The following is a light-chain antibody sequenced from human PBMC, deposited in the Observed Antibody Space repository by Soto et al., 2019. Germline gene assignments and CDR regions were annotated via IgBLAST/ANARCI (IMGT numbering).Light chain of an antibody. CDR1: SIDVGGYNY. CDR3: CSYAGSYSLV. J-gene: IGLJ3*02. V-gene: IGLV2-11*01. CDR2: DVS. Sequence: QSALTQPRSVSGSPGQSVTISCTGTSIDVGGYNYVSWYQQHTGKAPKLMIYDVSKRPSGVPDRFSGSKSGNTASLTISGLQAEDEAAYYCCSYAGSYSLVFGGGTKLTVL.